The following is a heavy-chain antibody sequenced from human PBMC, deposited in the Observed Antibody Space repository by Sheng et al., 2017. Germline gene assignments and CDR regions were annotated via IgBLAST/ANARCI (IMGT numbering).Heavy chain of an antibody. CDR3: ARVSSWNYEYYYGMDV. D-gene: IGHD1-7*01. J-gene: IGHJ6*02. CDR1: GGTFSSYA. CDR2: MNPNSGNT. Sequence: QVQLVQSGAEVKKPGSSVKVSCKASGGTFSSYAISWVRQAPGQGLEWMGWMNPNSGNTGYAQKFQGRVTMTRNTSISTAYMELSSLRSEDTAVYYCARVSSWNYEYYYGMDVWDQGP. V-gene: IGHV1-8*02.